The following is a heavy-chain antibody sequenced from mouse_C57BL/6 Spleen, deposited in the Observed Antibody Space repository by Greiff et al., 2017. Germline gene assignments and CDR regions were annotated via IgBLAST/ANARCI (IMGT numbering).Heavy chain of an antibody. CDR1: GYTFTSYW. Sequence: VQLQQSGTVLARPGASVKMSCKTSGYTFTSYWMHWVKQRPGQGLEWIGAIYPGNSDTSYNQKFKGKAKLTAVTSASTAYMELSSLTNEDSAVYYCTRRPYYGYDGYFDYWGQGTTLTVSS. CDR2: IYPGNSDT. CDR3: TRRPYYGYDGYFDY. J-gene: IGHJ2*01. V-gene: IGHV1-5*01. D-gene: IGHD2-9*01.